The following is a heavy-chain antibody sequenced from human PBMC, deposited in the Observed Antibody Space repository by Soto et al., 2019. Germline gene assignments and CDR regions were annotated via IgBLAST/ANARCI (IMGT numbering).Heavy chain of an antibody. CDR2: ISAYNGNT. V-gene: IGHV1-18*01. CDR1: GYTFTSYG. CDR3: ARESISSCDDY. J-gene: IGHJ4*02. Sequence: QVQLVQSGAEVKKPGASVKVSCKASGYTFTSYGISWVRQAPGPGLEWMGWISAYNGNTNYTQKLQGRVTMTPDTSTSTAAMELRSLRSAETAVYYRARESISSCDDYWGPGTLVTVSS. D-gene: IGHD6-13*01.